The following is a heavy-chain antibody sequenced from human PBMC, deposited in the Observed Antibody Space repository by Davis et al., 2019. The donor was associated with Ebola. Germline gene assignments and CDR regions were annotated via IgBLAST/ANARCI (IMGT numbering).Heavy chain of an antibody. J-gene: IGHJ3*02. Sequence: AASVKVSCKASGYTFTSYGINWVRQAPGQGLEWMGWISAYNGNTNYAHKLQGRVTMTTDTSTSTAYMGLRGLRSDDTAVYYCARVPSYYYDSSGYSVDAFDIWGQGTRVTVSS. V-gene: IGHV1-18*01. CDR3: ARVPSYYYDSSGYSVDAFDI. CDR2: ISAYNGNT. D-gene: IGHD3-22*01. CDR1: GYTFTSYG.